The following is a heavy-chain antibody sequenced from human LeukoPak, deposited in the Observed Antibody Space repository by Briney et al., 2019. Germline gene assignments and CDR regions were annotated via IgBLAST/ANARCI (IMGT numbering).Heavy chain of an antibody. V-gene: IGHV3-73*01. CDR2: IRSKANSYAT. CDR3: TRPARPFDY. D-gene: IGHD6-6*01. J-gene: IGHJ4*02. CDR1: GFTFSGSA. Sequence: GGSLRLSCAASGFTFSGSAMHWVRQASGKGLEWVGRIRSKANSYATAYAASVKGRFTISRDDSKNTAYLQMNSLKTEDTAVYYCTRPARPFDYWGQGTPVTVSS.